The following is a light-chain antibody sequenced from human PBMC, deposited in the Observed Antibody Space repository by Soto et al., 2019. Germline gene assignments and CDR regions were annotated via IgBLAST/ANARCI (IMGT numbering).Light chain of an antibody. CDR3: QQFHSLPYT. CDR1: EDIANH. CDR2: DAS. V-gene: IGKV1-33*01. J-gene: IGKJ2*01. Sequence: DTQMTQSPHSLSASVGDRVTIACQANEDIANHLNWDRQRPGKAPDLLIYDASNLEPGVPSRFSGAGSGTDFTFTISGLLPEDFATYYCQQFHSLPYTFGQGTKLEI.